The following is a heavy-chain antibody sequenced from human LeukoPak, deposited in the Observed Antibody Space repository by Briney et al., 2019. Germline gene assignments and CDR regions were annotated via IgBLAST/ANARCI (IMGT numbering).Heavy chain of an antibody. CDR3: ARGVEPLAANTLAY. CDR2: YSDGNT. V-gene: IGHV3-53*01. CDR1: GFTVITND. J-gene: IGHJ4*02. Sequence: GGSLRLSCAASGFTVITNDMTWVRPAPRKWIEWVSVYSDGNTKFAASVQGRFTISRDNSKNTLYLEMNSLNPDDTAVYYCARGVEPLAANTLAYWGQGTLVTVSS. D-gene: IGHD1-14*01.